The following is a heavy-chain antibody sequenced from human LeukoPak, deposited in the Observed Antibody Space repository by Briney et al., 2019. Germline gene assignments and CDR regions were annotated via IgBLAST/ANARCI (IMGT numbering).Heavy chain of an antibody. J-gene: IGHJ5*02. Sequence: PGGSLRLSCAASGFTFSTYAMSWVRQAPGKGLEWVSGISGSGNSTYYADSVKGRFTISRDNSKNTLFLQMTSLRADDTAVYCCAKLTYNSWFDPWGQGTLVTVSS. CDR3: AKLTYNSWFDP. D-gene: IGHD3-16*01. CDR2: ISGSGNST. V-gene: IGHV3-23*01. CDR1: GFTFSTYA.